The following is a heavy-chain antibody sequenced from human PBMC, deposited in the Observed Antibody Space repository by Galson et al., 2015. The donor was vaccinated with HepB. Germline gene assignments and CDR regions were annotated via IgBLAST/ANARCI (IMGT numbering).Heavy chain of an antibody. CDR1: GFTFSGSA. CDR2: IRSKANSYAT. D-gene: IGHD3-10*01. CDR3: TRHVPYYYGSGSYPGRAAFDI. V-gene: IGHV3-73*01. Sequence: SLRLSCAASGFTFSGSAMHWVRQASGKGLEWVGRIRSKANSYATAYAASVKGRFTISRDDSKNTAYLQMNSLKTEDTAVYYCTRHVPYYYGSGSYPGRAAFDIWGQGTMVTVSS. J-gene: IGHJ3*02.